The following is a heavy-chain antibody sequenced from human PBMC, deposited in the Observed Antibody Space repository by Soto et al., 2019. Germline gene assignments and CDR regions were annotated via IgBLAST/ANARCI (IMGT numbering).Heavy chain of an antibody. CDR1: DSISTSY. CDR3: ARGAPNIVVVVAARTNRWFDP. CDR2: IYYMGRT. Sequence: PSETLSLTCTVDSISTSYWNCIRPSSGKALEWIGYIYYMGRTNYHPSLRSRVTMSIDTSRNQFSLKLRSVTAADTAVYYCARGAPNIVVVVAARTNRWFDPWGQGTLVTVS. V-gene: IGHV4-59*01. J-gene: IGHJ5*02. D-gene: IGHD2-15*01.